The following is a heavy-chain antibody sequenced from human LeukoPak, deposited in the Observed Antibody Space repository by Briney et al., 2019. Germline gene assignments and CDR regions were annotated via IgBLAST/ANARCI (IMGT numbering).Heavy chain of an antibody. CDR1: GGSINSYS. CDR3: AFTDSHMDV. CDR2: KQHGGST. D-gene: IGHD3-16*01. J-gene: IGHJ6*02. V-gene: IGHV4-59*01. Sequence: SETLSLTCTVSGGSINSYSWSWLRQPPGKGLEWIAYKQHGGSTNYNSSLRSRLTISGDTSKNQISLKLNSATAADTAVYYCAFTDSHMDVWSQGTTVIVSS.